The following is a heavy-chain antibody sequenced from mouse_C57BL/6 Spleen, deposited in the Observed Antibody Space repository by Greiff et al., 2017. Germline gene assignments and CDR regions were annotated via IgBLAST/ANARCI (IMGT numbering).Heavy chain of an antibody. J-gene: IGHJ2*01. CDR1: GYTFTSYW. V-gene: IGHV1-50*01. CDR2: IDPSDSYT. D-gene: IGHD4-1*01. Sequence: QVQLQQPGAELVKPGASVKLSCKASGYTFTSYWMQWVKQRPGQGLEWIGEIDPSDSYTNYNQKFKGKATLTVDTSSSTAYMQLSSLTSEDAAVYYCARGELGHFDYWGQGTTRTVSS. CDR3: ARGELGHFDY.